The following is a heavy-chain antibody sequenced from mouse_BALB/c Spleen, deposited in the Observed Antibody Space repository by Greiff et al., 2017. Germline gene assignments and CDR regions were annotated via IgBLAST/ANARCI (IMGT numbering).Heavy chain of an antibody. CDR2: ISSGSSTI. J-gene: IGHJ2*01. CDR1: GFTFSSFG. CDR3: ARDSFDY. V-gene: IGHV5-17*02. Sequence: EVKLVESGGGLVQPGGSLKLSCAASGFTFSSFGMHWVRQAPETGLEWVAYISSGSSTIYYADTVKGRFTISRDNPKNTLFLQMTSLRSEDTAMYYCARDSFDYWGQGTTLTVSS.